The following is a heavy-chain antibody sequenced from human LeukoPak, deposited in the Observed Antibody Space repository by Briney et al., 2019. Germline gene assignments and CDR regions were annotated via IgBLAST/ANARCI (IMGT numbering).Heavy chain of an antibody. CDR2: FDPEDGET. V-gene: IGHV1-24*01. D-gene: IGHD3-9*01. J-gene: IGHJ4*02. CDR1: GCTLTELS. Sequence: ASVKVSCKVSGCTLTELSMHWVRQAPGKGLEWMGGFDPEDGETIYAQKFQGRVTMTEDTSTDTAYMELSSLRSEDTAVYYCATDRLRYFDWSFDYWGQGTLVTVSS. CDR3: ATDRLRYFDWSFDY.